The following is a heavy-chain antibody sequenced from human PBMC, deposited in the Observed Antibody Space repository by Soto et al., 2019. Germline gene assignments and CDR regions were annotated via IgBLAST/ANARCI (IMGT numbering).Heavy chain of an antibody. CDR3: AREPIYSSSFDY. V-gene: IGHV4-30-4*01. CDR1: GGSISSGDYY. J-gene: IGHJ4*02. D-gene: IGHD6-13*01. CDR2: IYYSGST. Sequence: SETLSLTCTVSGGSISSGDYYWSWIRQPPGKGLEWIGYIYYSGSTYYNPSLKSRVTISVDTSKNQFSLKLSSVTAADTAVYYCAREPIYSSSFDYWGQGTLVTVSS.